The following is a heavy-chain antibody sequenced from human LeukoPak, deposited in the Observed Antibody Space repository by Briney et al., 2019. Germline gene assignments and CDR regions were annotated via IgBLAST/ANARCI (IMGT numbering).Heavy chain of an antibody. J-gene: IGHJ4*02. CDR1: GFSVSSYS. CDR3: TSSAGEMALDY. V-gene: IGHV3-21*01. Sequence: GGSLRLSCAASGFSVSSYSMSWVRQAPGKGLEWVSSFGDRSAYIYYADSVKGRFTISRDNAKNSLYLQMNGPRAGDTAVFYCTSSAGEMALDYWGQGTLVPVSS. D-gene: IGHD3-16*01. CDR2: FGDRSAYI.